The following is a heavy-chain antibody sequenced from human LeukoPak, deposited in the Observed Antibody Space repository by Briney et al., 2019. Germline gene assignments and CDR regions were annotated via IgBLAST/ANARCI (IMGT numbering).Heavy chain of an antibody. Sequence: GASVKVSCKASGYTLTELSMHWVRQAPGKGLEWMGGFDPEDGETICAQKFQGRVTMTEDTSTDTAYMELSSLRSEDTAVYYCATVGPYYYDSSGYYRNDAFDIWGQGTMVTVSS. V-gene: IGHV1-24*01. D-gene: IGHD3-22*01. CDR2: FDPEDGET. CDR1: GYTLTELS. J-gene: IGHJ3*02. CDR3: ATVGPYYYDSSGYYRNDAFDI.